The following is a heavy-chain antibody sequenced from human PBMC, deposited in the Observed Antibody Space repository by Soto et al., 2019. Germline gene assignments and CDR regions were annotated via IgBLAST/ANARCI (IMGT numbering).Heavy chain of an antibody. Sequence: EVQLVESGGGLVQPGRSLRLSCAGSGFTFDDYAMYWVRQAPGKGLEWVSGISWSSGSIGYAYSVKGRFTISGDNAKNSLYLQMNSLRAEDTALYYCAKDSSGWTGKYYFDYWGQGTLVTVSS. CDR1: GFTFDDYA. V-gene: IGHV3-9*01. D-gene: IGHD6-19*01. J-gene: IGHJ4*02. CDR2: ISWSSGSI. CDR3: AKDSSGWTGKYYFDY.